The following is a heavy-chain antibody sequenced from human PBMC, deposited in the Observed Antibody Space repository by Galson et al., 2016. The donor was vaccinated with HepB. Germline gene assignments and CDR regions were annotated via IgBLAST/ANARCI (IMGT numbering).Heavy chain of an antibody. CDR3: ARDSRATFGEPNGFDP. Sequence: SLRLSCAASGLDFSRYNMNWVRHAPGKGLDWISFISATGTTIDYADSVKGRFTISRGNAKNSLYLQMNSLRAEDTAVYYCARDSRATFGEPNGFDPWGQGTLVTVSS. V-gene: IGHV3-48*01. J-gene: IGHJ5*02. D-gene: IGHD3-3*01. CDR1: GLDFSRYN. CDR2: ISATGTTI.